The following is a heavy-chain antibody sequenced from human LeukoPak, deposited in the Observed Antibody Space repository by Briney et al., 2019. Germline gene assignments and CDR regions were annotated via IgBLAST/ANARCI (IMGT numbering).Heavy chain of an antibody. J-gene: IGHJ3*02. V-gene: IGHV4-59*01. CDR2: IYYSGST. CDR3: ARRLEYSSDAFDI. Sequence: SETLSLTCTVSGGSLSSYYWSWIRQPPGKGLDWIGYIYYSGSTNYNPSLKSRVTISVDTSKNQFSLKLSSVTAADTAVYYCARRLEYSSDAFDIWGQGTMVTVSS. CDR1: GGSLSSYY. D-gene: IGHD6-6*01.